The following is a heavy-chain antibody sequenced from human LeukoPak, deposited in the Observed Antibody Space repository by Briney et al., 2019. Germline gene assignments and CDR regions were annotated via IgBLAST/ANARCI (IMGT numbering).Heavy chain of an antibody. CDR3: ARDGWVVQGLYTRAFDY. D-gene: IGHD3-10*01. J-gene: IGHJ4*02. Sequence: SETLSLTHAVSGYSISNGFNWSWIRQPPGKGLEWIGSIYESGSTDYSPSLKSRVTISVDKSKNQFSLRQNSVTAADTAIYYCARDGWVVQGLYTRAFDYWGQGILVTVSA. V-gene: IGHV4-38-2*02. CDR2: IYESGST. CDR1: GYSISNGFN.